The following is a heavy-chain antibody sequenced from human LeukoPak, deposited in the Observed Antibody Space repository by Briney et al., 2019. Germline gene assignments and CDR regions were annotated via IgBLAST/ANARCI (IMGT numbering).Heavy chain of an antibody. Sequence: PGGSLRLSCEASGFTFSSHWMHWVRQAPGKGLVWVSRLNGDGTSTAYAESVEGRFTISRDNAKNTLYLQMNSLSVEDTAVYFCAREGWKLKSFDVWGQGKMVTVSS. CDR2: LNGDGTST. V-gene: IGHV3-74*01. D-gene: IGHD4-23*01. J-gene: IGHJ3*01. CDR1: GFTFSSHW. CDR3: AREGWKLKSFDV.